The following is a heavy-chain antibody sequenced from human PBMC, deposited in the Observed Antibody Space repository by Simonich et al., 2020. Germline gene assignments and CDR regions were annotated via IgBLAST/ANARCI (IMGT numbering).Heavy chain of an antibody. CDR2: INPNGGGT. CDR3: ARVEYSSSGYFDL. Sequence: QVQLVQSGAEVKKPGASVKVSCKASGYTFTGYYMDWVRQAPGKGLEWRGWINPNGGGTNKAQKVQGGVTMTRYTSISTAYMELSRLRSDDTAVYYCARVEYSSSGYFDLWGRGTLVTVSS. J-gene: IGHJ2*01. V-gene: IGHV1-2*02. CDR1: GYTFTGYY. D-gene: IGHD6-6*01.